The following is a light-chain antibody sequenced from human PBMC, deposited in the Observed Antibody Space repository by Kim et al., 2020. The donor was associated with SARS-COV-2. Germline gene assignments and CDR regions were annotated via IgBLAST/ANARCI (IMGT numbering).Light chain of an antibody. Sequence: ASGGTRVTITWRASQGIGTWLAWYQYEPGKAPKLLIYGASSLQSGVPSRFSGSGSGTDFTLTISSLQPEDFASYYCQQADTFPPTFGGGTKVEIK. J-gene: IGKJ4*01. CDR2: GAS. CDR3: QQADTFPPT. CDR1: QGIGTW. V-gene: IGKV1-12*01.